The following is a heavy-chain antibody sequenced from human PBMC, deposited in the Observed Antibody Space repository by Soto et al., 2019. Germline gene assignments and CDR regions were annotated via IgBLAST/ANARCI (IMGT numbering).Heavy chain of an antibody. V-gene: IGHV4-61*01. CDR1: GGSFKSGSYS. CDR3: DRDLAYLNS. CDR2: VYHTGRT. D-gene: IGHD3-3*02. Sequence: PSETLSLTCTVSGGSFKSGSYSWSWIRQPPGKGLEWIGYVYHTGRTSYNPSLKSRAPISMQTYKHQHHLNLEPETAAATAAXFCDRDLAYLNSRGQGTIVTVSS. J-gene: IGHJ4*02.